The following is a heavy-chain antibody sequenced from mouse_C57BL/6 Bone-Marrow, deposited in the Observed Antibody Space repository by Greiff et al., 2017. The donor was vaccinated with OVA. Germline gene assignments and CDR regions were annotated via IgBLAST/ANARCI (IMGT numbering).Heavy chain of an antibody. J-gene: IGHJ2*01. Sequence: EVKLMESGPVLVKPGASVKMSCKASGYTFTDYYMNWVKQSHGKSLEWIGVINPYNGGTSYNQKFKGKATLTVDKSSSTAYMELNSLTSEDSAVYYCARRLWPYYFDYWGQGTTLTVSS. CDR2: INPYNGGT. CDR3: ARRLWPYYFDY. D-gene: IGHD1-1*02. CDR1: GYTFTDYY. V-gene: IGHV1-19*01.